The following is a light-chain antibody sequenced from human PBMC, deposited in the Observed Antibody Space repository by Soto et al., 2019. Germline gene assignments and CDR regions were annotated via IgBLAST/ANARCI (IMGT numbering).Light chain of an antibody. CDR2: GVF. CDR3: HQYNNWPRT. Sequence: EIVLTQSPATLSLSPGERATLSCRASQSVNRQLAWYQQKPGQAPRLLIYGVFTRAAGIPGRFSGGLSGTEFTLTINGLQSEDVAVYYWHQYNNWPRTFGQGTKVDIK. J-gene: IGKJ1*01. CDR1: QSVNRQ. V-gene: IGKV3-15*01.